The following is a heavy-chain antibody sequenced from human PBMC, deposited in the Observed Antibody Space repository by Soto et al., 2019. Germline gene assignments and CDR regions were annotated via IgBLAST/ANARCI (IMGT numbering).Heavy chain of an antibody. CDR3: ARVDLTYYYDSSGPAGRYYYYGMDV. CDR2: MNPNSGNT. V-gene: IGHV1-8*01. CDR1: GYTFTSYD. Sequence: ASVKVSCKASGYTFTSYDINWVRQATGQGLEWMGWMNPNSGNTGYAQKFQARVTMTRNTSISTAYMELSSLRSEDTAVYYCARVDLTYYYDSSGPAGRYYYYGMDVWGQGTTVTVSS. J-gene: IGHJ6*02. D-gene: IGHD3-22*01.